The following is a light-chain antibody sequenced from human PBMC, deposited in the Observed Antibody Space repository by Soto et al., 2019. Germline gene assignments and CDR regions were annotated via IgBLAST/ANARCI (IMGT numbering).Light chain of an antibody. J-gene: IGLJ1*01. CDR3: KSYAGSNTYV. Sequence: LTQSPSASGSPGQSVTISCTGTKNDIGVYDFVSWYQHHPGKAPRLIIYEVVQRPSGVPDRFSGSKSGNTASLTVSGLQAADEADYFCKSYAGSNTYVFGSGTRSPS. CDR2: EVV. V-gene: IGLV2-8*01. CDR1: KNDIGVYDF.